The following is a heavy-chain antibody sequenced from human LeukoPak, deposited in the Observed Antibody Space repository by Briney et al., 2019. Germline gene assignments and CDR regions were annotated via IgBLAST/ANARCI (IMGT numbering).Heavy chain of an antibody. CDR2: ISSNGGST. D-gene: IGHD6-13*01. J-gene: IGHJ6*03. CDR3: ARSLIAAATPSDYYYMDV. V-gene: IGHV3-64*01. Sequence: PGGSLRLSCAASGFTFSSYAMHWVRQAPGKGLEYVSAISSNGGSTYYANSVKGRFTTSRDNSKNTLYLQMGSLRAEDMAVYYCARSLIAAATPSDYYYMDVWGKGTTVTVSS. CDR1: GFTFSSYA.